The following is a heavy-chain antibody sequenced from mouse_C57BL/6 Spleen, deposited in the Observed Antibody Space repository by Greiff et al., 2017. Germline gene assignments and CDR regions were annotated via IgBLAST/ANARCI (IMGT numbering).Heavy chain of an antibody. Sequence: VQLQQSGPELVKPGASVKIPCKASGYTFTDYNMDWVKQSHGKSLEWIGDINPNNGGTIYNQKFKGKATLTVDKSSSTAYMELRSLTSEDTAVYYCARRDYGSSLYYAMDYCGQGTSVTVSS. CDR3: ARRDYGSSLYYAMDY. V-gene: IGHV1-18*01. CDR2: INPNNGGT. J-gene: IGHJ4*01. CDR1: GYTFTDYN. D-gene: IGHD1-1*01.